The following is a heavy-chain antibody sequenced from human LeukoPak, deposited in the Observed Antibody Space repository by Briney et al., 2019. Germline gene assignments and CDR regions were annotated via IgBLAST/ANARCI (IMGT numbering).Heavy chain of an antibody. Sequence: PSETLSLTCAVYGGSFSGYYWSWIRQPPGKGLEWIGEINHSGSTNYNPSLKSRVTISVDTSKNQFSLKLSSVTAADTAVYYCAKTSPVYSRKRYMDVWGKGTTVTVSS. CDR3: AKTSPVYSRKRYMDV. CDR1: GGSFSGYY. J-gene: IGHJ6*03. CDR2: INHSGST. D-gene: IGHD6-13*01. V-gene: IGHV4-34*01.